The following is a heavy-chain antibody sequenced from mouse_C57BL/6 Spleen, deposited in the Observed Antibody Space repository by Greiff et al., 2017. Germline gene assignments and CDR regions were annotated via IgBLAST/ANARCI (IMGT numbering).Heavy chain of an antibody. D-gene: IGHD2-12*01. CDR2: IDPSDSET. J-gene: IGHJ2*01. V-gene: IGHV1-52*01. CDR1: GYTFTSYW. CDR3: ARGFYDEGFDY. Sequence: QVQLQQPGAELVRPGSSVKLSCKASGYTFTSYWMHWVKQRPIQGLEWIGNIDPSDSETHYNQKFKDKATLTVDKSSSTAYMPLSSLTSEDSAVYYCARGFYDEGFDYWGQGTTLTVSS.